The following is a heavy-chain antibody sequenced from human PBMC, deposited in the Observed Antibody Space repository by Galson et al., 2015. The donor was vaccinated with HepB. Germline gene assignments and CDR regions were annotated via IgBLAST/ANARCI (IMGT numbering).Heavy chain of an antibody. CDR3: ARDGRIAVAGTHFYFDY. J-gene: IGHJ4*02. CDR2: ISYDGSNK. CDR1: GFTFSSYA. Sequence: SLRLSCAASGFTFSSYAMHWVRQAPGKGLEWVAVISYDGSNKYYADSVKGRFTISRDNSKNTLYLQMNSLRAEDTAVYYCARDGRIAVAGTHFYFDYWGQGTLVTVSS. V-gene: IGHV3-30-3*01. D-gene: IGHD6-19*01.